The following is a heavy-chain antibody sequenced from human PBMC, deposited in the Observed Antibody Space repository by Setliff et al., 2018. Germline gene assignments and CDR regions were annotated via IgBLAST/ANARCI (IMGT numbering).Heavy chain of an antibody. CDR2: INGDGTIT. Sequence: GESLKISCGASGFTFSKYWMYWVRQVPGKGLVWVSRINGDGTITNYADSVKGRFTISRDNAKNTLYLQMNSLRGEDTAVYFCASIDWGENFYNMDVWGKGTTVNVSS. CDR3: ASIDWGENFYNMDV. J-gene: IGHJ6*03. V-gene: IGHV3-74*01. CDR1: GFTFSKYW. D-gene: IGHD7-27*01.